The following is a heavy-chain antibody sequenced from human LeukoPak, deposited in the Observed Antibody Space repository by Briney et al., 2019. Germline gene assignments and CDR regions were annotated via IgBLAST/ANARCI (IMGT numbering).Heavy chain of an antibody. CDR3: VTGESYRYYFDY. Sequence: PSETLSLTCTVSGGSISSYYWSWIRQPPGKGLEWIGYIYYSGSTNYNPSLKSRVTISVDTSKNQFSLKLSSVTAADTAVYYCVTGESYRYYFDYWGQGTLVTVSS. CDR2: IYYSGST. D-gene: IGHD3-10*01. J-gene: IGHJ4*02. CDR1: GGSISSYY. V-gene: IGHV4-59*01.